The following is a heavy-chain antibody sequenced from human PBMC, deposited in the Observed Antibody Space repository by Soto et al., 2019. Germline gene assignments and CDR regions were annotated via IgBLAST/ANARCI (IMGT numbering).Heavy chain of an antibody. V-gene: IGHV3-30*18. D-gene: IGHD3-3*01. CDR2: ISYDGSNK. CDR1: GFTFSSYG. CDR3: AKDYDDFWSGYYYYYYYMDV. J-gene: IGHJ6*03. Sequence: GGSLRLSCAASGFTFSSYGMHWVRQAPGKGLEWVAVISYDGSNKYYADSVKGRFTISRDNSKNTLYLQMNSLRAEDTAVYYCAKDYDDFWSGYYYYYYYMDVWGKGTTVTVSS.